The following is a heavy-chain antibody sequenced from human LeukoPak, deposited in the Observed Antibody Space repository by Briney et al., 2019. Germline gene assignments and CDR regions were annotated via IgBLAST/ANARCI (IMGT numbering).Heavy chain of an antibody. J-gene: IGHJ4*02. V-gene: IGHV3-23*01. Sequence: PGGSLRLSCAAPGFTFSSYAMSWVRQAPGKGLEWVSAISGSGGSTYYADSVKGRFTISRDNSKNTLYLQMNSLRAEDTAVYYCAKTGYGDYNYYFDYWGQGTLVTASS. CDR3: AKTGYGDYNYYFDY. D-gene: IGHD4-17*01. CDR1: GFTFSSYA. CDR2: ISGSGGST.